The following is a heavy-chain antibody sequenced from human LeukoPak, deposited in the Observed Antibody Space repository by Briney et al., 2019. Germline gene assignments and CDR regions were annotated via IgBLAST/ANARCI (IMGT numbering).Heavy chain of an antibody. CDR3: ANAVSSGYCSGGSCYYFDY. D-gene: IGHD2-15*01. Sequence: GGSLRLSCAASGFTFSSYAMSWVRQAPGKGLEWVSAVSGSGGSTYYADSVKGRFTISRDNSKNTLYLQMNSLRAEDTAVYYCANAVSSGYCSGGSCYYFDYWGQGTLVTVSS. CDR2: VSGSGGST. V-gene: IGHV3-23*01. CDR1: GFTFSSYA. J-gene: IGHJ4*02.